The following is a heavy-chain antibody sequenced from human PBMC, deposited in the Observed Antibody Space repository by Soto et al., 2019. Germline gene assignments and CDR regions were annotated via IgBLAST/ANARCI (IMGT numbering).Heavy chain of an antibody. D-gene: IGHD3-3*02. CDR3: ARDKDRPQLGGNYYFIMDV. V-gene: IGHV1-69*12. J-gene: IGHJ6*02. Sequence: QVQLVQSGSEVKKPGSSVKVSCKASGGTFSSYAISWVRQVPGQGLEWMGGIMPIFGTPDYAQKFQGRVTIHADESTSIAYMELSSLRSEDTGVYYCARDKDRPQLGGNYYFIMDVWGQGTTVTVSS. CDR1: GGTFSSYA. CDR2: IMPIFGTP.